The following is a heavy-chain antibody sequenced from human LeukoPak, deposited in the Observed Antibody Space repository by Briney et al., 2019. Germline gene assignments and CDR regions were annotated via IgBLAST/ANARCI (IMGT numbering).Heavy chain of an antibody. CDR3: ARGGNRSMDPDDAFDI. Sequence: ASVKVSCKASGYTFTGYYIHWVRQAPGQGLEWMGGIIPIFGTANYAQKFQGRVTITADKSTSTAYMELSSLRSEDTAVYYCARGGNRSMDPDDAFDIWGQGTMVTVSS. CDR2: IIPIFGTA. D-gene: IGHD4-23*01. V-gene: IGHV1-69*06. CDR1: GYTFTGYY. J-gene: IGHJ3*02.